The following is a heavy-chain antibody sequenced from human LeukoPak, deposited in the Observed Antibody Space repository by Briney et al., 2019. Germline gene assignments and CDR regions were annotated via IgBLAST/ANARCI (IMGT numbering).Heavy chain of an antibody. Sequence: SETLSLTCAVYGGSFSGYYWSWIRQPPGKGLEWIGEINHSGSTNCNPSLKSRVTISVDTSKNQFSLKLSSVTAADTAVYYCARGEVVGAPDYWGQGTLVTVSS. V-gene: IGHV4-34*01. CDR3: ARGEVVGAPDY. CDR2: INHSGST. CDR1: GGSFSGYY. D-gene: IGHD1-26*01. J-gene: IGHJ4*02.